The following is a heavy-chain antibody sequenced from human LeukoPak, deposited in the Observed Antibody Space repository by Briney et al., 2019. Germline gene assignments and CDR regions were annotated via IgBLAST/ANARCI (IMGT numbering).Heavy chain of an antibody. CDR3: ARDSPVVPAAIFYYYYGMDV. Sequence: ASVNGSFTASGYTFTSYYMHWVRQAPGQGLEWMGIINPSGGSTNYAQKFQGRVTMTRDTFTSTVYMELSSLRSEDTAVYYCARDSPVVPAAIFYYYYGMDVWGQGTTVTVSS. V-gene: IGHV1-46*01. CDR2: INPSGGST. CDR1: GYTFTSYY. D-gene: IGHD2-2*01. J-gene: IGHJ6*02.